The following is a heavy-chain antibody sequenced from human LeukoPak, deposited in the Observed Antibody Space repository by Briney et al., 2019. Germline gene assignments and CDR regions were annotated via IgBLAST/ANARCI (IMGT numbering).Heavy chain of an antibody. CDR3: ARYKVTTTYYFDY. V-gene: IGHV4-31*03. CDR2: IYYSWST. Sequence: SQTLSLTCTVSGGSISSGGYYWSWIRQHPGKGLEWIGYIYYSWSTYYNPSLKSRVIISVDTSKDQFSLKLSSVTAADTAVYYCARYKVTTTYYFDYWGQGTLVTVSA. J-gene: IGHJ4*02. CDR1: GGSISSGGYY. D-gene: IGHD4-17*01.